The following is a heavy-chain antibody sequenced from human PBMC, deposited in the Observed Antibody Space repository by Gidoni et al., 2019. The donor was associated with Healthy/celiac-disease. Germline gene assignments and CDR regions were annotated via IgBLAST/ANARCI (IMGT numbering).Heavy chain of an antibody. CDR1: GSSFTSYW. V-gene: IGHV5-10-1*03. Sequence: EVQLVQSGAEVKKPGESLRISCKGSGSSFTSYWISWVRQMPGKGLEWMGRIDPSDSYTNYSPSFQGHVTISADKSISTAYLQWSSLKASDTAMYYCARQSTIFGVVIGAFDIWGQGTMVTVSS. CDR2: IDPSDSYT. CDR3: ARQSTIFGVVIGAFDI. D-gene: IGHD3-3*01. J-gene: IGHJ3*02.